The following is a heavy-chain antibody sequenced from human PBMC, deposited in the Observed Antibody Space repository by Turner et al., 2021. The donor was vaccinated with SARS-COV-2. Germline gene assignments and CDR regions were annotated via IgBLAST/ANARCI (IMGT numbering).Heavy chain of an antibody. V-gene: IGHV4-39*01. J-gene: IGHJ2*01. CDR1: GGSSSSSSYY. D-gene: IGHD2-15*01. CDR2: MYYSGCT. Sequence: QLQLQESCSGLVKPSETLSLTCTVPGGSSSSSSYYWGWIRQPPGKGLEWIGSMYYSGCTYCNPSLKSRVTISVDTSKNQFSLKLSSVTAADTAVYYCARRSSRLGNWYFDLWGRGTLVTVSS. CDR3: ARRSSRLGNWYFDL.